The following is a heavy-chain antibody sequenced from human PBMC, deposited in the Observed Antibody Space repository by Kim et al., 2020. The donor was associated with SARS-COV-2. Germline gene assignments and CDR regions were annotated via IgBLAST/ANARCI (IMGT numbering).Heavy chain of an antibody. CDR2: IKQDGSEK. J-gene: IGHJ6*02. D-gene: IGHD3-16*01. Sequence: GGSLRLSCAASGFTFSSYWMSWVRQAPGKGLEWVANIKQDGSEKYYVDSVKGRFTISRDNAKNSLYLQMNSLRAEDTAVYYCARDMWGGYSNYYYYYGMDVGGQGTTVTVSS. CDR3: ARDMWGGYSNYYYYYGMDV. CDR1: GFTFSSYW. V-gene: IGHV3-7*01.